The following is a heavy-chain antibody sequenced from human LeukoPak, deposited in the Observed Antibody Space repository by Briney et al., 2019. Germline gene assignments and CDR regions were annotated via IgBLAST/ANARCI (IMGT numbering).Heavy chain of an antibody. Sequence: PGGSLRLSCAASGFTCSSNWMTWVRQAPGKGLEWVANIKQDGSKEYYVDSVKGRFTISRDNAKNSLYLHMNSLRAEDTAVYYCARHDNWNFPYWGQGTLVTVSS. J-gene: IGHJ4*02. CDR2: IKQDGSKE. CDR1: GFTCSSNW. CDR3: ARHDNWNFPY. V-gene: IGHV3-7*01. D-gene: IGHD1-7*01.